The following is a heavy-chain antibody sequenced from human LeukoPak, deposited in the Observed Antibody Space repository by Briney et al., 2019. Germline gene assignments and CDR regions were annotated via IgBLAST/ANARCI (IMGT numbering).Heavy chain of an antibody. CDR2: INAGNGNT. CDR3: ARGVATNRYYFDY. CDR1: GYPFTSYA. V-gene: IGHV1-3*01. D-gene: IGHD5-12*01. Sequence: AALTVSCKASGYPFTSYAMHWVRHAPGQRLEWMGWINAGNGNTKYSQKFQGRVTITRDTSASTAYMELSSLRSEDTAVYSCARGVATNRYYFDYWGQGTLVTVSS. J-gene: IGHJ4*02.